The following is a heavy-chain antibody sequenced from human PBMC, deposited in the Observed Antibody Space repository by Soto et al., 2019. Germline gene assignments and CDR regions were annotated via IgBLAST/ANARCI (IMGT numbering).Heavy chain of an antibody. CDR3: AREDCSSTSCYEGTYYSYGMDV. Sequence: GASVKVSCKASGYTFTSYGISWVRQAPGQGLEWMGWISAYNGNTNYAQKLQGRVTMTTDTSTSTAYMELRSLRSDDTAVYYCAREDCSSTSCYEGTYYSYGMDVWGQGTTVTVSS. CDR1: GYTFTSYG. V-gene: IGHV1-18*01. J-gene: IGHJ6*02. CDR2: ISAYNGNT. D-gene: IGHD2-2*01.